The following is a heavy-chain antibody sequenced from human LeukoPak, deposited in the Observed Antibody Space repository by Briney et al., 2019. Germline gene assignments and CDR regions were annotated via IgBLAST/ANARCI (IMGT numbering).Heavy chain of an antibody. D-gene: IGHD6-13*01. Sequence: GGSLRLSCAASGFTVSSNYMSWVRQAPGKGLEWVSVIYSGGSTYYADSVKGRFTISRDNSKNTLYLQMNSLRAEDTAVYYCASSWYSNREIDYWGQGTLVTVSS. CDR1: GFTVSSNY. V-gene: IGHV3-66*01. CDR3: ASSWYSNREIDY. J-gene: IGHJ4*02. CDR2: IYSGGST.